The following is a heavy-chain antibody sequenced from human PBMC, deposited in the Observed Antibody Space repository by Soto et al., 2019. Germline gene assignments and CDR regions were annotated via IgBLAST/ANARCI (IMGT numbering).Heavy chain of an antibody. CDR3: ARDWRQMSRGGFFDY. Sequence: QVRLVQSGAEVKKPGSSVKLSCKVSGGKSISYSIAWVRQAPGQGLQWLGTIVPLSGTPNHAHKFQGRVTITADTSTNTAYLELSSLRYEDTAIYYCARDWRQMSRGGFFDYWGQGSLVTIST. J-gene: IGHJ4*02. CDR2: IVPLSGTP. D-gene: IGHD3-3*01. CDR1: GGKSISYS. V-gene: IGHV1-69*06.